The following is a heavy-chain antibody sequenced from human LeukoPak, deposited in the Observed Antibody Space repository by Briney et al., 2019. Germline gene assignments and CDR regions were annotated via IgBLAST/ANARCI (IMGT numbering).Heavy chain of an antibody. CDR2: ISSSGSTT. J-gene: IGHJ4*02. CDR3: AKDDYYGSGSCVPLFDY. D-gene: IGHD3-10*01. CDR1: GFTFSSYA. V-gene: IGHV3-48*03. Sequence: PGGSLRLSCAASGFTFSSYAMNWVRQAPGKGLEWVSYISSSGSTTYYADSVKGRFTISRDNSKNTLYLQMNSLRAEETAVYYCAKDDYYGSGSCVPLFDYWGQGTLVTVSS.